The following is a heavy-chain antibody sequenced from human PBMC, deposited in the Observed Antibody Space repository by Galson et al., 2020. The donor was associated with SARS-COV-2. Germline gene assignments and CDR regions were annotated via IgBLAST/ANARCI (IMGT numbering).Heavy chain of an antibody. CDR3: ARDYGISGWSHGWFDP. Sequence: ASVKVSCKASGYTFTSYAMHWVRQAPGQRLAWMGWINAGNGNTKYSQKFQGRVTITRDTSASTAYMELSSLRSEDTAVYYCARDYGISGWSHGWFDPWGQGTLVTVSS. D-gene: IGHD6-19*01. CDR1: GYTFTSYA. CDR2: INAGNGNT. V-gene: IGHV1-3*01. J-gene: IGHJ5*02.